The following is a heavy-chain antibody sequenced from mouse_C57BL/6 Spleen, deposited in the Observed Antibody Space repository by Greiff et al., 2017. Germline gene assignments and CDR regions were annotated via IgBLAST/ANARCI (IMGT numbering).Heavy chain of an antibody. V-gene: IGHV1-82*01. J-gene: IGHJ4*01. CDR1: GYAFSSSW. CDR3: ARYEGLRGAMDY. D-gene: IGHD2-4*01. CDR2: IYPGDGDT. Sequence: VQLKESGPELVKPGASVKISCKASGYAFSSSWMNWVKQRPGKGLEWIGRIYPGDGDTNYNGKFKGKATLTADKSSSTAYMQLSSLTSEDSAVYYCARYEGLRGAMDYWGQGTSVTVSS.